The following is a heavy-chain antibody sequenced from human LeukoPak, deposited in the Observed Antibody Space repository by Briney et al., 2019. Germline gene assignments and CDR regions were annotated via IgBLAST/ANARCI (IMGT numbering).Heavy chain of an antibody. CDR2: IFGTGDTT. D-gene: IGHD3-10*01. Sequence: PGGSLRLSCAASGFTFSSYAMNWVRQAPGKGLEWVSIIFGTGDTTYYADFVKGRFTVSRDNSKNTLYLQMNDLRPEDTAKYYCAKRNTMIRGGPCLDHWGQGLLVTVSS. J-gene: IGHJ4*02. V-gene: IGHV3-23*01. CDR3: AKRNTMIRGGPCLDH. CDR1: GFTFSSYA.